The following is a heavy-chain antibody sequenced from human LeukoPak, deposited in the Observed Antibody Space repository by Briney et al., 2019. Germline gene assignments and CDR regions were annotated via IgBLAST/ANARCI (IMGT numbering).Heavy chain of an antibody. CDR3: ARVGGGSSTWYGWFDP. CDR2: ISAYNGNT. D-gene: IGHD6-13*01. V-gene: IGHV1-18*01. J-gene: IGHJ5*02. CDR1: GGTFSNYA. Sequence: GASVKVSCKASGGTFSNYAISWVRQAPGQGLEWMGWISAYNGNTNYAQKLQGRVTMTTDTSTSTAYMELRSLRSDDTAVYYCARVGGGSSTWYGWFDPWGQGTLVTVSS.